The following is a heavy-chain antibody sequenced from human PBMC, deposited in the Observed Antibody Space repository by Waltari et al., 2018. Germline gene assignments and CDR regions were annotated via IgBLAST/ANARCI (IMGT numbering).Heavy chain of an antibody. Sequence: EVQLVQSGGGLVQPGGSLRLSCAASGFTFSRYWMNWVRQAPGKGLEWGANRKYDGSEKYYGDSVKGRFTISRDNAKNSLYLQMNSLRAEDTAVYYCLLCSEVTAATGFYDYWGQGSLVTVSS. CDR1: GFTFSRYW. D-gene: IGHD2-2*01. J-gene: IGHJ4*02. CDR2: RKYDGSEK. V-gene: IGHV3-7*02. CDR3: LLCSEVTAATGFYDY.